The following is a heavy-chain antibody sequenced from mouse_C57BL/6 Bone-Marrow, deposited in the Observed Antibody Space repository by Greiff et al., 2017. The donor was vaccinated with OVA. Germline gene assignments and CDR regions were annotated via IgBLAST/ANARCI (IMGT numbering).Heavy chain of an antibody. CDR3: TEHGYTWFAY. V-gene: IGHV6-3*01. CDR1: GFTFSNYW. CDR2: IRLKSDNYAT. D-gene: IGHD2-2*01. Sequence: EVMLVESGGGLVQPGGSLKLSCVASGFTFSNYWMHWVRQSPEKGLEWVAHIRLKSDNYATHYAEAVKGRVTISRDDSKSRVYLHMNNLSAEDTGSYYCTEHGYTWFAYWGQGTLVTVSA. J-gene: IGHJ3*01.